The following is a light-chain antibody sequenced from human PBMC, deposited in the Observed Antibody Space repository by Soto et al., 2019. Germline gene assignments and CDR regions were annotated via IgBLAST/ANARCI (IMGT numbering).Light chain of an antibody. CDR3: QQYDTSPPLT. V-gene: IGKV3-20*01. CDR1: QSVTSNY. CDR2: GAS. J-gene: IGKJ4*01. Sequence: EIVLTQSPGTLSLSPGDRATLSCRPSQSVTSNYLAWSQQIPGQAPRLLLYGASGSAIGIPDRFSGSGSGTVFTLTISRLEPEDFAVYYCQQYDTSPPLTFGGGTKVEIK.